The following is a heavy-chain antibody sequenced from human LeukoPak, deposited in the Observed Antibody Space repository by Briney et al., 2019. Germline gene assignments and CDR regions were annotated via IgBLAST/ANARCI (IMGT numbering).Heavy chain of an antibody. Sequence: AGGSLRLSCAASGFTFSSYTMSWVRQAPGKGLEWVSTITTSDGNTYHADSVKGRFTVSRDNSKNTLFLQMNSLRAEDTAVYYCAKDGGLWVSAHWGDSWGRGTLVTVSS. D-gene: IGHD7-27*01. CDR3: AKDGGLWVSAHWGDS. V-gene: IGHV3-23*01. J-gene: IGHJ4*02. CDR2: ITTSDGNT. CDR1: GFTFSSYT.